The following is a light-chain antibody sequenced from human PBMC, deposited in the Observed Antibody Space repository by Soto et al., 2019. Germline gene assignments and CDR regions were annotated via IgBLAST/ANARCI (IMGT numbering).Light chain of an antibody. CDR3: VSEFLLNS. J-gene: IGKJ2*03. V-gene: IGKV3-20*01. Sequence: DTLSMSPGETAPLASRASQTVSSTYLAWYQHKPGRAPRLLIDGASSRAAGIPDRFSGSGSGTDFTLTFVFLAPDGIRVCSRVSEFLLNSFCDVTKLDIK. CDR2: GAS. CDR1: QTVSSTY.